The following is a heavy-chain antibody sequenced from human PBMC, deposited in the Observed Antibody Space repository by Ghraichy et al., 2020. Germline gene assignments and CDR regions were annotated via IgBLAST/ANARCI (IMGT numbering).Heavy chain of an antibody. J-gene: IGHJ6*03. CDR3: ARERLVVVAATDYYYYYMDV. CDR2: ISSSSSTI. D-gene: IGHD2-15*01. CDR1: GFTFSSYS. Sequence: LSLTCAASGFTFSSYSMNWVRQAPGKGLEWVSYISSSSSTIYYADSVKGRFTISRDNAKNSLYLQMNSLRDEDTAVYYCARERLVVVAATDYYYYYMDVWGKGTTVTVSS. V-gene: IGHV3-48*02.